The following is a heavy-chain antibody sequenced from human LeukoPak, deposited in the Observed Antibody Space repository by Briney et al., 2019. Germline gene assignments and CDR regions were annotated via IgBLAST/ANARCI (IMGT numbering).Heavy chain of an antibody. D-gene: IGHD3/OR15-3a*01. CDR1: GFTFSASW. CDR2: IKGDESEI. V-gene: IGHV3-7*01. Sequence: QTGGSLRLSCVASGFTFSASWMTWVRQAPGKGLEWVANIKGDESEIYQLGSVRGRFTVSRDNARNSLYLQMHSLRDEDSAVYYCGRSIWTHNYFTTDVWGQGTTVTVSS. CDR3: GRSIWTHNYFTTDV. J-gene: IGHJ6*02.